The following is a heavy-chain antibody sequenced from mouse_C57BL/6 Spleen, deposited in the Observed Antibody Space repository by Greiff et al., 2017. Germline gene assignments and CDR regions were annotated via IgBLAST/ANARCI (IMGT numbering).Heavy chain of an antibody. D-gene: IGHD1-1*01. V-gene: IGHV1-82*01. CDR2: IYPGDGDT. CDR1: GYAFSSSW. J-gene: IGHJ4*01. Sequence: QVQLQQSGPELVKPGASVKISCKASGYAFSSSWMNWVKQRPGKGLEWIGRIYPGDGDTNYNGKFKGKATLTADKSSSTAYMQLSSLTSEDSAVYFGARGAIYYYGSSHYYAMDYWGQGTPVTVSS. CDR3: ARGAIYYYGSSHYYAMDY.